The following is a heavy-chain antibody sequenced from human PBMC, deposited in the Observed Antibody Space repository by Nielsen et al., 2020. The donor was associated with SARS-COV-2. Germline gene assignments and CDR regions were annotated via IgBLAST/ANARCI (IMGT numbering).Heavy chain of an antibody. CDR3: ARAPGWELLGLNYYYYYGMDV. D-gene: IGHD1-26*01. CDR1: GGSISSYY. CDR2: IYYSGGT. V-gene: IGHV4-59*08. J-gene: IGHJ6*02. Sequence: SETLSLTCTVSGGSISSYYWSWIRQPPGKGLEWIGYIYYSGGTNYNPSLKSRVTISVDTSKNQFSLKLSSVTAADTAVYYCARAPGWELLGLNYYYYYGMDVWGQGTTVTVSS.